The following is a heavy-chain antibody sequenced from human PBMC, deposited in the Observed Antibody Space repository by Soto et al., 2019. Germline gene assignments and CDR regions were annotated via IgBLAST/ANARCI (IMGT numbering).Heavy chain of an antibody. J-gene: IGHJ5*02. CDR3: ARAGYSSGWSNWFDP. CDR2: IYYSGST. CDR1: GGSISSFY. V-gene: IGHV4-59*01. D-gene: IGHD6-19*01. Sequence: SETLSLTCTVSGGSISSFYWSWIRQPPGKGLEWIGYIYYSGSTNYNPSLKSRVTISVDTSKNQFSLKLSSVTAADTAVYYCARAGYSSGWSNWFDPWGQGTLVTVSS.